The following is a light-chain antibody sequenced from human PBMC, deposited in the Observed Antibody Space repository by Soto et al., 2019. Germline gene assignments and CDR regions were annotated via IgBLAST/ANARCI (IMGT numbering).Light chain of an antibody. Sequence: DIQMTQSPSSLSASVGDRVTITCRASQSVTKYLNSYQQKPGKAPQLLIYAASTLQTAVPPRFSGSGSGTDFTLTISSLRPQDFGTYYCQQTFSNPRTFGGGTKVDIK. J-gene: IGKJ4*01. CDR2: AAS. CDR3: QQTFSNPRT. V-gene: IGKV1-39*01. CDR1: QSVTKY.